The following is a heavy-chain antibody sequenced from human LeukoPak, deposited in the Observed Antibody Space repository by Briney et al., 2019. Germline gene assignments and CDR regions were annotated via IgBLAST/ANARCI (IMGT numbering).Heavy chain of an antibody. V-gene: IGHV1-46*01. CDR1: GYTFTSYG. CDR2: INPSGGST. D-gene: IGHD3-16*02. CDR3: ARQRSLRLGELSLSPNWFDP. J-gene: IGHJ5*02. Sequence: ASVKVSCKASGYTFTSYGISWVRQAPGQGLEWMGIINPSGGSTSYAQKFQGRVTMTRDTSTSTVYMELSSLRSEDTAVYYCARQRSLRLGELSLSPNWFDPWGQGTLVTVSS.